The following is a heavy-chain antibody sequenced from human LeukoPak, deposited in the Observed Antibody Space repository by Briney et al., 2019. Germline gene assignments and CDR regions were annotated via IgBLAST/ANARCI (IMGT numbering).Heavy chain of an antibody. J-gene: IGHJ4*02. Sequence: LGGSLRLSCAASGFRFSDYSMHWVRQAPGKGLEWISYVGIDSGNTNYADSVKGRITISGDKAKNSLYLQMNSLRVEDTAVYYCARDYKYAFDNWGQGTLVTVSS. D-gene: IGHD5-24*01. CDR2: VGIDSGNT. V-gene: IGHV3-48*01. CDR1: GFRFSDYS. CDR3: ARDYKYAFDN.